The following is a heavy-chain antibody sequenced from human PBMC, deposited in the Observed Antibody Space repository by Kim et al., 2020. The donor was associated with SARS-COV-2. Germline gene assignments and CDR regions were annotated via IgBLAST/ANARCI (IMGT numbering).Heavy chain of an antibody. D-gene: IGHD2-15*01. CDR2: IDYSGST. CDR3: ARRGNSGGNFWRYDY. Sequence: SETLSLTCTVSGGSISSYYWSWIRQPPGKGLEWIGYIDYSGSTNYNPSLKSRVSMSVDTSKNQFSLKLTSVTPADTAVYYCARRGNSGGNFWRYDYWGQG. CDR1: GGSISSYY. V-gene: IGHV4-59*13. J-gene: IGHJ4*02.